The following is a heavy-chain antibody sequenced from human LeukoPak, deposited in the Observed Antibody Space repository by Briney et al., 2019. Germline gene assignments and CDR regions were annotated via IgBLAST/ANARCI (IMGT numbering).Heavy chain of an antibody. Sequence: GGSLRLSCAASGFTFSSYSMNWVRQAPGKGLEWVSSISSSSSYIYYADSVKGRFTISRDNARNSLYLQMNSLRAEDTAVYYCAVGATIAFDIWGQGTRVTVSS. CDR1: GFTFSSYS. D-gene: IGHD1-26*01. CDR2: ISSSSSYI. J-gene: IGHJ3*02. V-gene: IGHV3-21*01. CDR3: AVGATIAFDI.